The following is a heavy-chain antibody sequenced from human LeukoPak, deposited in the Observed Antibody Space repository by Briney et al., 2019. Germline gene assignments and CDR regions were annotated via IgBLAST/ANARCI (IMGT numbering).Heavy chain of an antibody. CDR2: FDPEDGET. J-gene: IGHJ4*02. CDR3: ATAQYRSSWNAIEY. Sequence: ASVNVSCKVSGYTLTEFSMHWVRQAPGKGLEWMGGFDPEDGETIYAHKFQGRVTMTEDTSTDTAYMELSSLRSEDTPVYYCATAQYRSSWNAIEYWGQGALVTVSS. D-gene: IGHD6-13*01. V-gene: IGHV1-24*01. CDR1: GYTLTEFS.